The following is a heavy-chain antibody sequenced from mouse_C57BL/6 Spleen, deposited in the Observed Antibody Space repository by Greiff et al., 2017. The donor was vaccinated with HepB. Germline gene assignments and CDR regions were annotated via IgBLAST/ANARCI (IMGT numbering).Heavy chain of an antibody. D-gene: IGHD2-4*01. CDR1: GYAFSSSW. CDR2: IYPGDGDT. J-gene: IGHJ3*01. V-gene: IGHV1-82*01. CDR3: ARGDYYDYGGFAY. Sequence: VQGVESGPELVKPGASVKISCKASGYAFSSSWMNWVKQRPGKGLEWLGRIYPGDGDTNYNGKFKGKATLTADKSSSTAYMQLSSLTSEDSAVYFCARGDYYDYGGFAYWGQGTLVTVSA.